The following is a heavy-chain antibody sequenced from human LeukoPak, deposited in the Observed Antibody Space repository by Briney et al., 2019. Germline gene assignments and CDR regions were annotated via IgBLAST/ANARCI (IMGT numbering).Heavy chain of an antibody. D-gene: IGHD6-19*01. Sequence: KPSETLSLTCTVSGGSISSSSYYWGWIRQPPGKGLEWIGSIYYSGSTYYNPSLKSRVTISVDTSKNQFSLKLSSVPAADTAVYYCARLLGLWQSGDYWGQGTLVTVSS. CDR1: GGSISSSSYY. V-gene: IGHV4-39*01. CDR2: IYYSGST. CDR3: ARLLGLWQSGDY. J-gene: IGHJ4*02.